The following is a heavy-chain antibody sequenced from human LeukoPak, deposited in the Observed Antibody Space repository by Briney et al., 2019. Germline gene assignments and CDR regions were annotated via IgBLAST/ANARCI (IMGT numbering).Heavy chain of an antibody. V-gene: IGHV3-30-3*01. CDR1: GFTFSYYT. CDR3: ARVLNYYDSSGYYFSY. J-gene: IGHJ4*02. CDR2: ISYDGSNE. D-gene: IGHD3-22*01. Sequence: PGGSLRLSCAASGFTFSYYTMHWVRQAPGKGLEWVAVISYDGSNEYYADSVKGRFTISRGNSKNTLYLQMDSLRVEDTAVYYCARVLNYYDSSGYYFSYWGQGTLVTVSS.